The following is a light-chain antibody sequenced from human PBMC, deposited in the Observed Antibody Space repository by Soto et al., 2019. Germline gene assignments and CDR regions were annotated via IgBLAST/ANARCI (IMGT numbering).Light chain of an antibody. V-gene: IGKV3-20*01. J-gene: IGKJ3*01. CDR2: GAS. Sequence: EIVLTQSPGTLSLSPGERATLSCRASQSVSSSYLAWYQQKPGQAPRLLIYGASSRATGIPDRFSGSGSGTDFTLTISRLEPEDFAVYYCQQYCSFPFTFGPGTKVDIK. CDR1: QSVSSSY. CDR3: QQYCSFPFT.